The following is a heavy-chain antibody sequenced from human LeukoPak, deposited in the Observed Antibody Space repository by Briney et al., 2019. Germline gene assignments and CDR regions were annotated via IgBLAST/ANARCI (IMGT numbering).Heavy chain of an antibody. CDR1: GFTFSSYA. CDR3: AKGGCSGGSCYEGY. Sequence: GGSLRLSCAASGFTFSSYALSWVRQAPGKGLEWVSAISGSGGSTYYADSVKGRFTISRDNSKNTLYLQMNSLRAEGTAVYYCAKGGCSGGSCYEGYWGQGTLVTVSS. D-gene: IGHD2-15*01. V-gene: IGHV3-23*01. CDR2: ISGSGGST. J-gene: IGHJ4*02.